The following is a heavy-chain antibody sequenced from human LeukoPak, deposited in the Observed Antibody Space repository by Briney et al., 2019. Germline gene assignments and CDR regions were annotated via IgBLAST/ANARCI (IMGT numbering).Heavy chain of an antibody. D-gene: IGHD1-26*01. V-gene: IGHV4-34*01. CDR1: GGSFSGYY. Sequence: SENLSFNCAVYGGSFSGYYWSWIRQPPGQGLEWIGEINHSGSTNYNPSLKSRVTISVDTTKNQFSLQLSPVTAADTAVYYCGGFSGSSDAFDIWGQGTMVTVSS. J-gene: IGHJ3*02. CDR2: INHSGST. CDR3: GGFSGSSDAFDI.